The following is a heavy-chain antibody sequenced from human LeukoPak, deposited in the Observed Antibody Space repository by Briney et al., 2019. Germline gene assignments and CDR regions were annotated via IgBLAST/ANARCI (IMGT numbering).Heavy chain of an antibody. CDR2: ITSSSSSI. CDR3: ARDWGSSLGY. V-gene: IGHV3-48*01. Sequence: GGSLRLSCAASGFTFSTYSMNWVRQALGKGLEWVSYITSSSSSIYYADSVKGRSTISRDNAKNSLYLQMNSLRAEDTAVYYCARDWGSSLGYWGQGTLVTVSS. J-gene: IGHJ4*02. CDR1: GFTFSTYS. D-gene: IGHD3-16*01.